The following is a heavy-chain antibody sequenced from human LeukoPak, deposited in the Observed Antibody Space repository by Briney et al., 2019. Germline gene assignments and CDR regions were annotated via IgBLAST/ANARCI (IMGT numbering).Heavy chain of an antibody. CDR3: AVARGYSNYHAFDY. V-gene: IGHV3-53*01. CDR1: GFTVSSNY. D-gene: IGHD4-11*01. CDR2: IYSGDST. Sequence: GGSLRLSCAASGFTVSSNYMSWVRQAPGKGLEWVSVIYSGDSTYYADSVKGRFTISRDNSKNTLYLQMNSLRAEDTAVYYCAVARGYSNYHAFDYWGQGTLVTVSS. J-gene: IGHJ4*02.